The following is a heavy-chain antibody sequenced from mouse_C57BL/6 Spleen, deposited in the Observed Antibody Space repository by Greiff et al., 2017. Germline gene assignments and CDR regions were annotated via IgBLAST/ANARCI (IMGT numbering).Heavy chain of an antibody. V-gene: IGHV1-19*01. CDR2: INPYNGGT. J-gene: IGHJ4*01. D-gene: IGHD2-5*01. CDR1: GYTFTDYY. CDR3: AGRSNYDDYAMDY. Sequence: EVQLQQSGPVLVKPGASVKMSCKASGYTFTDYYMNWVKQSNGKSLEWIGVINPYNGGTSYNQKFKGKATLTVDKSSSTAYMELNSLTSEDSAVYYCAGRSNYDDYAMDYWGQGTSVTVSS.